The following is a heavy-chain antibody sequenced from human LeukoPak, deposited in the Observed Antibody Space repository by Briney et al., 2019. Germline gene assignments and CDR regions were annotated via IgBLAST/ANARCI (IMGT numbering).Heavy chain of an antibody. V-gene: IGHV3-23*01. J-gene: IGHJ6*03. CDR1: GFTFNNYA. CDR3: ANGLAASGNFLLSDYYYYIDV. D-gene: IGHD1-26*01. CDR2: INGNGAAT. Sequence: GGSLRLSCVASGFTFNNYAMHWVRQAPGEGLEWVSTINGNGAATYYADSFKCRFILPRDDSKSTVYLRMQKLRVEDSGLYYCANGLAASGNFLLSDYYYYIDVWVKGTTVIVS.